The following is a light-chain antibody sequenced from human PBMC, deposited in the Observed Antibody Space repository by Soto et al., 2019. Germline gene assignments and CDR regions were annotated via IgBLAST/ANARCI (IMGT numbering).Light chain of an antibody. J-gene: IGLJ1*01. CDR1: SSDVGGYNY. CDR2: DVS. CDR3: SSYTSSSILYV. V-gene: IGLV2-14*01. Sequence: QSALTQPASVSGSPGQSITISCTGTSSDVGGYNYVSWYQQHPGKAPKLMIYDVSNRPSGVSNRFSGSKSGNTASLTISGLKAEDEADYYCSSYTSSSILYVFGTGTKVPVL.